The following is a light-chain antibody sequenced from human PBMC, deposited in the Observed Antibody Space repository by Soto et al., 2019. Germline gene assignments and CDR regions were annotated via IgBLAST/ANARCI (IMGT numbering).Light chain of an antibody. CDR2: GNN. V-gene: IGLV1-44*01. Sequence: QSVLTQPPSASGTPGQRVTISCSGSGSSIGTNTVNWYRQLPGTATKLLIDGNNQRPSGVPGRFSCSKSGTSSSLAISGLHSDDEAEYYCASWDGSLNNVLFGGGTKLTVL. CDR3: ASWDGSLNNVL. J-gene: IGLJ2*01. CDR1: GSSIGTNT.